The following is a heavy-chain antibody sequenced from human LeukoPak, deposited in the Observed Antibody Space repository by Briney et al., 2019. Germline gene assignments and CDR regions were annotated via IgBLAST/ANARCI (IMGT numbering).Heavy chain of an antibody. D-gene: IGHD3-22*01. J-gene: IGHJ4*02. CDR2: IRSKANSYAT. CDR1: GFTFSGSA. Sequence: GGSLRLSCAASGFTFSGSAMHWVRQASGKGLEWVGRIRSKANSYATAYAASVKGRFTISRDDSKNTAYLQMNSLRAEDTAVYYCALGGGYYEEWSQGTLVTVSS. CDR3: ALGGGYYEE. V-gene: IGHV3-73*01.